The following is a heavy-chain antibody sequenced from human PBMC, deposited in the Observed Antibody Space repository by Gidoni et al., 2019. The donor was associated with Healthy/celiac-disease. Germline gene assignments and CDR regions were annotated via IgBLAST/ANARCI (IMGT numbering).Heavy chain of an antibody. CDR1: GLTFSNAW. CDR3: TTDSLAKGFDY. J-gene: IGHJ4*02. CDR2: IKSKTDGGTT. V-gene: IGHV3-15*01. Sequence: EVQLVESGGGLVKPGGSLRLSCAASGLTFSNAWMSWVRQAPGKGLEWVGRIKSKTDGGTTDYAAPVKGRFTISRDDSKNTLYLQMNSLKTEDTAVYYCTTDSLAKGFDYWGQGTLVTVSS.